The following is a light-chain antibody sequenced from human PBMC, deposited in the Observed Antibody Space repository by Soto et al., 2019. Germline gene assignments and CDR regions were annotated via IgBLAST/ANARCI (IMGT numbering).Light chain of an antibody. CDR2: GAS. CDR1: QSISSSY. CDR3: HQYGSAPAWT. Sequence: EIVLTQSPGTLSLFPGERATLSCRASQSISSSYLAWYQQKPGQAPRLLIYGASSRATGIPDRFSGAGSAKDFTLTISRLEAEDFAVYYCHQYGSAPAWTFGQGTKVEIK. J-gene: IGKJ1*01. V-gene: IGKV3-20*01.